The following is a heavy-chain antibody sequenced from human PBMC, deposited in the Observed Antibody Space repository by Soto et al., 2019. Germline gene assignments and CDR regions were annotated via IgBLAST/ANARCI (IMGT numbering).Heavy chain of an antibody. J-gene: IGHJ5*02. D-gene: IGHD2-2*01. CDR2: ISPYDGDT. CDR1: GYTFTSYG. CDR3: ARDFSLKYQRQESIDP. V-gene: IGHV1-18*01. Sequence: ASVKVSCKASGYTFTSYGITWVRQAPGQGLEWVGWISPYDGDTHQGQTLQGRVTMTTDTSTRTAHMELSSLRSEDTAVYYCARDFSLKYQRQESIDPWGQGTLVTVSS.